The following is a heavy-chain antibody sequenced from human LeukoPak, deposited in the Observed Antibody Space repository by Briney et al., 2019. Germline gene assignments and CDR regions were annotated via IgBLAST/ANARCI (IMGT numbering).Heavy chain of an antibody. CDR3: ARDLVDYDFWSGLPPRSPFDY. CDR2: ISSSSSYI. J-gene: IGHJ4*02. V-gene: IGHV3-21*01. D-gene: IGHD3-3*01. CDR1: GFTFSSYS. Sequence: GGSLRLSCAASGFTFSSYSMNWVRQAPGKGLEWVSSISSSSSYIYYADSVKGRFTISRGNATNSLDLQMNSLRAEATAVYYCARDLVDYDFWSGLPPRSPFDYWGQGTLVTVSS.